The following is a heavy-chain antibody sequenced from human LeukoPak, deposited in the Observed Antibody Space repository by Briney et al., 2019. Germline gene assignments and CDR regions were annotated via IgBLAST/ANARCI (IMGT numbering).Heavy chain of an antibody. J-gene: IGHJ4*02. CDR1: GFSVSSYE. D-gene: IGHD5-12*01. CDR3: ARDWLRLGY. CDR2: ISSSESVK. V-gene: IGHV3-48*03. Sequence: PGGSLRLSCAASGFSVSSYEMNWVRQAPGKGLEWISYISSSESVKLYADSVKGRFTISRDNAKNSLHLQMNNLRAEDTAVYYCARDWLRLGYWGQGTLVTVSS.